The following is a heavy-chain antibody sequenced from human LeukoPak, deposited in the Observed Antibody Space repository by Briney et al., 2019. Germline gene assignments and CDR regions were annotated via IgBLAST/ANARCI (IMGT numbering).Heavy chain of an antibody. CDR2: ISGNGVST. CDR1: GFTFSSYA. Sequence: GGSLRLSCAASGFTFSSYAMSWVRQAPGKGLEWVSVISGNGVSTHYADSVRGRFTISRDSSKNTLYLQMNSLRAEDTAVYYCAKESPQFDYWGQGILVTVSS. J-gene: IGHJ4*02. V-gene: IGHV3-23*01. CDR3: AKESPQFDY.